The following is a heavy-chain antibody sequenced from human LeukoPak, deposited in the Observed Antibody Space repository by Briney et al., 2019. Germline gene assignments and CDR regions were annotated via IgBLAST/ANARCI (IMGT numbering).Heavy chain of an antibody. CDR2: INPNSGGT. CDR1: GYTFTSYD. V-gene: IGHV1-2*02. CDR3: ARSRPALDY. Sequence: GASVKVSCKASGYTFTSYDINWVRQATGQGLEWMGWINPNSGGTNYAQKFQGRVTMTRDTSISAAYMELSRLRSDDTAVYYCARSRPALDYWGQGTLVTVSS. J-gene: IGHJ4*02. D-gene: IGHD6-6*01.